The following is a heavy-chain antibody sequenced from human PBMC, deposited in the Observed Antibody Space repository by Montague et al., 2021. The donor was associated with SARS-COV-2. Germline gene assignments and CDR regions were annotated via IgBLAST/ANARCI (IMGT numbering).Heavy chain of an antibody. CDR2: TCYRSEWYF. CDR3: ARYSYSGTYFGLNDAFDI. CDR1: XDSVSSNNAA. J-gene: IGHJ3*02. Sequence: CAISXDSVSSNNAAWNWIRQSPSRGLEWLGRTCYRSEWYFDYAISLRGRITINPDTSKNQFSLQLDSVTLDDTAVYYCARYSYSGTYFGLNDAFDIWGQGTLVTVSS. V-gene: IGHV6-1*01. D-gene: IGHD1-26*01.